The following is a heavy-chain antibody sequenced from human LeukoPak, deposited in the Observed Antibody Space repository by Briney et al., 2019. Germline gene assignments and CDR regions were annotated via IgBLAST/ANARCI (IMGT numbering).Heavy chain of an antibody. D-gene: IGHD4-23*01. J-gene: IGHJ4*02. V-gene: IGHV3-30*09. CDR1: GFTFSNYD. CDR2: MSYDGSDK. Sequence: AGGSLRLSCAASGFTFSNYDMHWVRQAPGKGLEWVAAMSYDGSDKYSADSVKGRFAISRDNSKNTLYLQMNSLRAEDTAVYYCALGHYGGFFDYWGQGTLVTVSS. CDR3: ALGHYGGFFDY.